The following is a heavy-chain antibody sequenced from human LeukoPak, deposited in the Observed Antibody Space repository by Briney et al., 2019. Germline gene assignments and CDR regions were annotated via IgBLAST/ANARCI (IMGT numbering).Heavy chain of an antibody. Sequence: SETLSLTCAVYGESFSGYYWSWIRQPPGKGLEWIGEINHGESSNYNPSLKSRLTMSVDTSKNQFSLRLSSVTAADTAVYYCARDLGDYVWGSYRPEGADYWGQGTLVTVSS. D-gene: IGHD3-16*02. J-gene: IGHJ4*02. V-gene: IGHV4-34*01. CDR3: ARDLGDYVWGSYRPEGADY. CDR1: GESFSGYY. CDR2: INHGESS.